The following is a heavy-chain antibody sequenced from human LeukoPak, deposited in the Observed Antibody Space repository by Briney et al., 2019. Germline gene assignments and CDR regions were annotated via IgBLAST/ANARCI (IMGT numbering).Heavy chain of an antibody. J-gene: IGHJ4*02. CDR1: GFTFSSYG. V-gene: IGHV3-33*01. CDR3: ARGGAMVRGVSPLDY. CDR2: IWYDGSNK. D-gene: IGHD3-10*01. Sequence: GVMRLSCAASGFTFSSYGMHWVRQAPGKGLEWVAVIWYDGSNKYYADSVKGRFTISRDNAKNSLCLQMNSLRAEDTAVYYCARGGAMVRGVSPLDYWGQGTLVTVSS.